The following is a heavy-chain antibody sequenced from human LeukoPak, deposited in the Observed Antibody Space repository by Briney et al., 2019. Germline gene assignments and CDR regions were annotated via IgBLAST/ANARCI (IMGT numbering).Heavy chain of an antibody. J-gene: IGHJ6*02. V-gene: IGHV1-69*04. D-gene: IGHD6-13*01. CDR3: ARVIAAAGILYYYGMDV. CDR1: GYTFTSYY. Sequence: ASVKVSCKASGYTFTSYYMHWVRQAPGQGLEWMGRIIPILGIANYAQKFQGRVTITADKSTSTAYMELSSLRSEDTAVYYCARVIAAAGILYYYGMDVWGQGTTVTVSS. CDR2: IIPILGIA.